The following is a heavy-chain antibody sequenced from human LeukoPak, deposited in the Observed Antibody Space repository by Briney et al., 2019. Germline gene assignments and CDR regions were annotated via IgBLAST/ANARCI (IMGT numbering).Heavy chain of an antibody. Sequence: SETLSLTCTVSGDSISSGIHYWNWIRQPAGKGLEWIGRIYTSGSTNYNPSLKSRVTISLDTSKNQFSLKLSSVTAADTAVYYCARLLRSGPYSGKKYYYYYYMDVWGKGTTVTISS. CDR3: ARLLRSGPYSGKKYYYYYYMDV. CDR2: IYTSGST. V-gene: IGHV4-61*02. J-gene: IGHJ6*03. CDR1: GDSISSGIHY. D-gene: IGHD4-23*01.